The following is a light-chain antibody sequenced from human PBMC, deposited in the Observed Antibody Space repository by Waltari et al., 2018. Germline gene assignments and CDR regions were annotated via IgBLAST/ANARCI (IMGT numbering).Light chain of an antibody. J-gene: IGKJ4*01. V-gene: IGKV4-1*01. Sequence: DIVMTQSPDSLAVSLGERATINCKSSQSVLYTSTNRNYLAWYQQNPGQPPKLLIYWASTRESGVPDRFSGSGSGRDFTLTISSLQAEDVAVYYCQQYNTTPLTFGGGTKVEIK. CDR1: QSVLYTSTNRNY. CDR2: WAS. CDR3: QQYNTTPLT.